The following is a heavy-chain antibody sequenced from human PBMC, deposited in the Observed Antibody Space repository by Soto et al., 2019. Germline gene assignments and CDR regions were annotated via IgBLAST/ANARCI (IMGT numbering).Heavy chain of an antibody. D-gene: IGHD3-3*01. CDR3: ARDPTYYDFWSGYYPGFDP. V-gene: IGHV3-30-3*01. J-gene: IGHJ5*02. CDR2: ISYDGSNK. CDR1: GFTFSSYA. Sequence: GGSLRLSCAASGFTFSSYAMHWVRQAPGKGLEWVAVISYDGSNKYYADSVKGRFTISRDNSKNTLYLQMNSLRAEDTAVYYCARDPTYYDFWSGYYPGFDPWGQGTLVTVSS.